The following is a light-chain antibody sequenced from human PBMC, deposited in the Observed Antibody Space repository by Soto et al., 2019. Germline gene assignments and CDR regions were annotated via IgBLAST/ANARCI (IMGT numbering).Light chain of an antibody. Sequence: EIGISQSPSTVSVSTGGRATLSCRASQSVNSNYLAWYQQKPGQAPRLLIYGASTRATGIPDRFSGSGSGTDFTLTISRLEPEDSAVYYCQPYGSSPTWTFGQGTKVDIK. CDR3: QPYGSSPTWT. CDR2: GAS. CDR1: QSVNSNY. J-gene: IGKJ1*01. V-gene: IGKV3-20*01.